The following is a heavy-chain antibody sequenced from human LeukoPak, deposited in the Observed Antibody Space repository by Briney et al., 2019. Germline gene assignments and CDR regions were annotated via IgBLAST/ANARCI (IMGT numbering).Heavy chain of an antibody. CDR3: ARGPGRKPVPLVANY. CDR1: GFNVTTNY. Sequence: GGSLRLSCAASGFNVTTNYMSWVRQAPGKGLEWVSVIYSGGTTYYADSVKGRFTISRDISKNTLSLQMNSLRAEDTAVYYCARGPGRKPVPLVANYWGQGTLVTVSS. CDR2: IYSGGTT. V-gene: IGHV3-66*02. D-gene: IGHD1-14*01. J-gene: IGHJ4*02.